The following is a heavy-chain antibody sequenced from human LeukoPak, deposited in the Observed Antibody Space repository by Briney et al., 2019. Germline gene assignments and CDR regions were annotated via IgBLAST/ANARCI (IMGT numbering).Heavy chain of an antibody. CDR3: AKARGYSYDYFLRSSFSPFDY. CDR2: ISGSGGST. Sequence: AGGSLRLSCAASGFTFSSYAMSWVRQAPGKGLEWVSAISGSGGSTYYADSVKGRFTISRDNSKNTLYLQMNSLRAEDTAVYYCAKARGYSYDYFLRSSFSPFDYWGQGTLVTVSS. D-gene: IGHD5-18*01. J-gene: IGHJ4*02. CDR1: GFTFSSYA. V-gene: IGHV3-23*01.